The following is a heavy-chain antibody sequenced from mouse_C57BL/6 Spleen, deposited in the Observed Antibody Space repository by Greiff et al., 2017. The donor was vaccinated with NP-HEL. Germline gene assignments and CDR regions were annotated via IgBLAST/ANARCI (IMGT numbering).Heavy chain of an antibody. CDR3: ARTYYGNYDWYFDV. D-gene: IGHD2-10*01. CDR2: INPYNGGT. J-gene: IGHJ1*03. CDR1: GYTFTDYY. Sequence: VQLKQSGPVLVKPGASVKMSCKASGYTFTDYYMNWVKQSHGKSLEWIGVINPYNGGTSYNQKFKGKATLTVDKSSSTAYMELNSLTSEDSAVYYCARTYYGNYDWYFDVWGTGTTVTVSS. V-gene: IGHV1-19*01.